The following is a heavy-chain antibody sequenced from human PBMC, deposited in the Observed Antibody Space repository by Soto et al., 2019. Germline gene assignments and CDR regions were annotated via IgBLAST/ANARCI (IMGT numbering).Heavy chain of an antibody. CDR2: IYYSGST. CDR1: GGSISSSSYY. V-gene: IGHV4-39*01. CDR3: ARHIRGNSCMDV. J-gene: IGHJ6*02. D-gene: IGHD2-21*01. Sequence: SETLSLTCTVSGGSISSSSYYWGWIRQPPGKGLECIGSIYYSGSTSYNPSLKSRVTMSVDTSKNQFSLKLSSVTAADTAVYYCARHIRGNSCMDVWGQGTTVTDSS.